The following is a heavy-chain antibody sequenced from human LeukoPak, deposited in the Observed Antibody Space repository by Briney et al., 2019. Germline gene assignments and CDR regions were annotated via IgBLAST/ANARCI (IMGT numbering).Heavy chain of an antibody. CDR1: GFTFSSYA. V-gene: IGHV3-30*01. Sequence: GGSLRLSCAASGFTFSSYAMHWVRQAPGKGLEWVAVISYDGSNKYYADSVKGRFTISRDNSKNTLYLQMNSLRAEDTAVYYCARDYFADMYYFDYWGQGTLVTVSS. J-gene: IGHJ4*02. D-gene: IGHD2/OR15-2a*01. CDR2: ISYDGSNK. CDR3: ARDYFADMYYFDY.